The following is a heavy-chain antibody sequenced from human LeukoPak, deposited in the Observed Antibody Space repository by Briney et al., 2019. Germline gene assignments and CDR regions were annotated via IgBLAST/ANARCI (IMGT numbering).Heavy chain of an antibody. D-gene: IGHD3-10*01. Sequence: SETLSLTCTVSGGSISSYYWSWIRQPPGKGLEWIGYIYYSGSTNYNPSLKSRVTISVDTSKNQFSLKLSPVTAADTAVYYCARVGVHVVRLAFDIWGQGTMVTVSS. V-gene: IGHV4-59*01. CDR3: ARVGVHVVRLAFDI. J-gene: IGHJ3*02. CDR2: IYYSGST. CDR1: GGSISSYY.